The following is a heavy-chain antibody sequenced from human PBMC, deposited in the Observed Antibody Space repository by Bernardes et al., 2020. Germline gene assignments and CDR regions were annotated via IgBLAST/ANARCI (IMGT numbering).Heavy chain of an antibody. CDR1: GFTFSSYS. CDR3: ARDEDGDYYYYGMDV. D-gene: IGHD7-27*01. V-gene: IGHV3-21*01. J-gene: IGHJ6*04. CDR2: ISSSSSYI. Sequence: GGSLRLSCAASGFTFSSYSMNWVRQAPGQGLEWVSSISSSSSYIYYADSVKGRFTISRDNAKNSLYLQMNSLRAEDTAVYYCARDEDGDYYYYGMDVWGKGTTVTVSS.